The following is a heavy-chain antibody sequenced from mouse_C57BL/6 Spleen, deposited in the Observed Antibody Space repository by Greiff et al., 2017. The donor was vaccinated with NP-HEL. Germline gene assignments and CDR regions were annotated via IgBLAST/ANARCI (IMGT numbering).Heavy chain of an antibody. V-gene: IGHV1-59*01. D-gene: IGHD2-5*01. CDR1: GYTFTSYW. Sequence: QVQLQQSGAELVRPGTSVKLSCKASGYTFTSYWMHWVKQRPGQGLEWIGVIDPSDSYTNYNQKFKGKATLTVDTSSSTAYMQLSSLTSEDSAVYYCATYSNYADYWGQGTTLTVSS. J-gene: IGHJ2*01. CDR2: IDPSDSYT. CDR3: ATYSNYADY.